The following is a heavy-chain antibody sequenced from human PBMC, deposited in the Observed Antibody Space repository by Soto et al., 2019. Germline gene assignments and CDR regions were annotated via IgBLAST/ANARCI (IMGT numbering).Heavy chain of an antibody. CDR1: GFTFNLYT. CDR2: ISSTSSYI. V-gene: IGHV3-21*01. CDR3: ATEGRSSYRNFDF. J-gene: IGHJ4*02. D-gene: IGHD3-16*02. Sequence: DVQLVESGGGLVKPGGSLRLSCTASGFTFNLYTLNWVRQAPGKGLEWVSSISSTSSYIYYADSVKGRFAISRDNAEKSLFLQMSDLRTADTGLYHCATEGRSSYRNFDFWGQGTLVTVSS.